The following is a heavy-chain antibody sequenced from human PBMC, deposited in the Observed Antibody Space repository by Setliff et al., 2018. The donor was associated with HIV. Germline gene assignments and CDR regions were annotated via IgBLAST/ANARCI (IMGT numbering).Heavy chain of an antibody. Sequence: SETLSLTCAVSGYSISSGYYWGWIRQPPGRGLEWIGNIYHSGGTHYNPSLRSRVTISVDTSKNHFSLKLTSMTAADTAVYYCVRVGVFYDSRPYLGGLDFWGPGSQVTVSS. V-gene: IGHV4-38-2*01. CDR3: VRVGVFYDSRPYLGGLDF. CDR1: GYSISSGYY. CDR2: IYHSGGT. J-gene: IGHJ4*02. D-gene: IGHD3-16*01.